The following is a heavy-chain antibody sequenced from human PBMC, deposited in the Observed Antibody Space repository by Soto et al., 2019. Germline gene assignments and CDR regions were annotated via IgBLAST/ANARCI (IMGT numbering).Heavy chain of an antibody. CDR1: GFTFSSYE. Sequence: GGSLRLSCAASGFTFSSYEMNWVRQAPGKGLEWVSYISSSGSTIYYADSVKGRFTISRDNAKNSLYLQMNSLRAEDTAVYYCASKSPQSSGYYWWTGDAFDIWGQGTMVT. D-gene: IGHD3-22*01. J-gene: IGHJ3*02. V-gene: IGHV3-48*03. CDR3: ASKSPQSSGYYWWTGDAFDI. CDR2: ISSSGSTI.